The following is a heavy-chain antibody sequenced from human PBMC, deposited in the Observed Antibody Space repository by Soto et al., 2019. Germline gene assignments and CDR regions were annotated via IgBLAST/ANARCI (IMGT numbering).Heavy chain of an antibody. V-gene: IGHV3-23*01. CDR3: AKFLSSLYCSCCSCSPPPSYYYFFMDV. CDR2: ISGSGGST. Sequence: GGSLRLSCAASGFTFSSYAMSWVRQAPGKGLEWVSAISGSGGSTYYADSVKGRFTISRDNSKNTLYLQMNRLRAEATAVSYCAKFLSSLYCSCCSCSPPPSYYYFFMDVWGKGTTVPVSS. J-gene: IGHJ6*03. D-gene: IGHD2-15*01. CDR1: GFTFSSYA.